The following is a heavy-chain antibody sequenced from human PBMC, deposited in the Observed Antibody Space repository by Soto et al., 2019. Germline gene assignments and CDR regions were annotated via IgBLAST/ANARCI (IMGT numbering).Heavy chain of an antibody. J-gene: IGHJ4*02. CDR3: ARYYCSSGTCYYFDY. V-gene: IGHV4-4*02. CDR1: GVSISSGNW. D-gene: IGHD2-2*01. CDR2: IFHDGTA. Sequence: SETLSLTCAVSGVSISSGNWWTWVRQTPQRGLEYIGEIFHDGTANYYPSFERRVAISVDTSKNQFSLKLSSVTAADTAVYYCARYYCSSGTCYYFDYWGQGTLVTVSS.